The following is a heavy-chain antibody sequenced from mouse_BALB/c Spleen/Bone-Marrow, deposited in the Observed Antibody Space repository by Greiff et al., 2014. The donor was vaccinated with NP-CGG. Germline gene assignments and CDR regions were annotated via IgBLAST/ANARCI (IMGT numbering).Heavy chain of an antibody. Sequence: EVQLQQSGPELVKPGASVKISCKASGYTFTDYNMHWVKQSHGKSLEWIGYIYPYNGGTGYNQKFKTKATLTVDNSPSTAYMELRSPTSEDSAVYYCARKDYDSFFDYWGQGTTLTVSS. CDR2: IYPYNGGT. CDR1: GYTFTDYN. D-gene: IGHD2-4*01. V-gene: IGHV1S29*02. J-gene: IGHJ2*01. CDR3: ARKDYDSFFDY.